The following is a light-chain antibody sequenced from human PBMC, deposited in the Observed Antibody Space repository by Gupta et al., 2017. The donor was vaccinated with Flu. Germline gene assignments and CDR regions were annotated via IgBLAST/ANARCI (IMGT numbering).Light chain of an antibody. CDR1: QSISDY. J-gene: IGKJ1*01. CDR2: KAS. Sequence: DIQMTQSPSTLSASVGERVTITCRASQSISDYLSWYQQKAGKAPKVLIYKASNLESGVPSRFSASGAGTEFTLTISSLQPDDFATYYCHQYDPYSPWSFGQGTKVDMK. V-gene: IGKV1-5*03. CDR3: HQYDPYSPWS.